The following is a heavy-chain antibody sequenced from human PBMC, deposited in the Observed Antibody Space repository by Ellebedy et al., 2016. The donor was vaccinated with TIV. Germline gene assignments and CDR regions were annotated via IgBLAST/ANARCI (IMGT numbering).Heavy chain of an antibody. CDR1: GFTFSSYA. V-gene: IGHV3-23*01. CDR2: ISGSGGST. CDR3: ARPSHSDPDGGY. J-gene: IGHJ4*02. D-gene: IGHD1-26*01. Sequence: GESLKISXAASGFTFSSYAMSWVRQAPGKGLEWVSGISGSGGSTYYADSVKGRFTISRDKSKNSLYLQMNSLRAEDTAVYYCARPSHSDPDGGYWGQGTLVTVSS.